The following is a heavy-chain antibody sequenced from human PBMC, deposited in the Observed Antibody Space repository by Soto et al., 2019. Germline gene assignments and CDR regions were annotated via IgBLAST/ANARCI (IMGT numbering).Heavy chain of an antibody. Sequence: SETLSLTXAVYGGSFWGHAWTGIRQSPGKGLEWIGDINHSGRVNYSPSLKSRVTISLDTSKNQFSLTLSAVTAADTAMYYCSTRAYDTNGYYRFDPWGQGTLVTVPS. J-gene: IGHJ5*01. D-gene: IGHD3-22*01. CDR2: INHSGRV. V-gene: IGHV4-34*01. CDR1: GGSFWGHA. CDR3: STRAYDTNGYYRFDP.